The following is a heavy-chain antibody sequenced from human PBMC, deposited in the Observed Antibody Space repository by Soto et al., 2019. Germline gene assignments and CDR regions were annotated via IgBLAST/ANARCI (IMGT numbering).Heavy chain of an antibody. CDR3: ARGINIVVVPAAPMDV. CDR2: IIPIFGTA. V-gene: IGHV1-69*13. Sequence: GASVKVSCKASGGTFSSYAISWVRQAPGQGLEWMGGIIPIFGTANYAQKFQGRVTITADESTSTAYMELSSLRSEDTAVYYCARGINIVVVPAAPMDVWGQGTTVTVSS. CDR1: GGTFSSYA. D-gene: IGHD2-2*01. J-gene: IGHJ6*02.